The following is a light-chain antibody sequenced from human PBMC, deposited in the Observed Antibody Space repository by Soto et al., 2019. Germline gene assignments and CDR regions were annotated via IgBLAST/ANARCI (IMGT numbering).Light chain of an antibody. V-gene: IGLV2-23*01. J-gene: IGLJ1*01. CDR1: SSDVGRYSL. CDR3: CSYAGSNTWV. Sequence: QSALTQPASVSGSPGQSITISCTGTSSDVGRYSLVSWYQQHPGKAPKLMISEDHKRPSGVSNRFSGSKSGNTASLTISELQTEDAADYYCCSYAGSNTWVFGTGTKVTVL. CDR2: EDH.